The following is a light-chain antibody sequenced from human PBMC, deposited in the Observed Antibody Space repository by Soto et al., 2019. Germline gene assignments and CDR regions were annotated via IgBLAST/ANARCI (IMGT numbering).Light chain of an antibody. V-gene: IGLV2-14*03. Sequence: QSALTQPASVSGSPGQSITISCTGTSSDVGGYKYVSWYQHHPGKAPKLMIYDVGNRPSGVSNRFSGSKSGNTASLTISGLQAEDEADYYCSSYRSSSTLYVFGTGTKLTVL. CDR1: SSDVGGYKY. CDR2: DVG. CDR3: SSYRSSSTLYV. J-gene: IGLJ1*01.